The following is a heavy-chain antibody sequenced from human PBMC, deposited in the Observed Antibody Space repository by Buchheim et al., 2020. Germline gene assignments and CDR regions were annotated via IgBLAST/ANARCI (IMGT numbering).Heavy chain of an antibody. D-gene: IGHD3-3*01. V-gene: IGHV3-21*01. CDR1: GFTFSSYS. J-gene: IGHJ4*02. Sequence: EVQLVESGGGLVKPGGSLRLSCAASGFTFSSYSMNWVRQAPGKGLEGVSSISSSSSYIYYADSVKGRFTISRDNAKHSLYLQMNSLRAEDTAVYYCARDQNDFWSGYYPNTLDYWGQGTL. CDR3: ARDQNDFWSGYYPNTLDY. CDR2: ISSSSSYI.